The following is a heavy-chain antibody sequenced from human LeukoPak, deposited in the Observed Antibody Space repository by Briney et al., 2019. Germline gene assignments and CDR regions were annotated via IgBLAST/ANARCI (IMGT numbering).Heavy chain of an antibody. CDR1: GGSISSYY. CDR3: ARVKGGYCSGGSCYLDY. J-gene: IGHJ4*02. D-gene: IGHD2-15*01. CDR2: IYYTGST. Sequence: SETLSLTCTVSGGSISSYYWSWIRQPPGKGLEWIGYIYYTGSTNYNPSPKSRVTISVDTSKNQVSLKLSSVTAADTAVYYCARVKGGYCSGGSCYLDYWGQGTLVTVSS. V-gene: IGHV4-59*01.